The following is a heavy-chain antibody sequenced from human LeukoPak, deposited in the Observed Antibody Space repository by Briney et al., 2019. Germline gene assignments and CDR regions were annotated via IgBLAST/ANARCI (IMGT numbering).Heavy chain of an antibody. J-gene: IGHJ4*02. CDR2: ISSSSSYI. CDR3: ARDLISGADFDY. CDR1: GFTFSSYS. Sequence: GGSLRLSCAASGFTFSSYSMNWVRQAPGQGLESVSSISSSSSYIYYADSVKGRFTISRDNAKNSLYLQMNCLRAEDTAVYYCARDLISGADFDYWGQGTLVTVSS. D-gene: IGHD7-27*01. V-gene: IGHV3-21*01.